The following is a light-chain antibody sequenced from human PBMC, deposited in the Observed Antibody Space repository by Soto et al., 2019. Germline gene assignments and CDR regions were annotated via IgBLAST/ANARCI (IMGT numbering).Light chain of an antibody. Sequence: DIQMTQSPSTLSASAGDRVTITCRASQSISPYLAWYQQKPGKAPKLLIYMASSLQSGVPSRFSGSGSGTEFTLTISSLQPDDFETYYCQQSNSYPWPCGQGTQVDIK. CDR3: QQSNSYPWP. V-gene: IGKV1-5*03. J-gene: IGKJ1*01. CDR1: QSISPY. CDR2: MAS.